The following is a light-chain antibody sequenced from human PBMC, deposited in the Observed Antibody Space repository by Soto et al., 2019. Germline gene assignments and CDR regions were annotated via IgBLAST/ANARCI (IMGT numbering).Light chain of an antibody. CDR2: EVS. V-gene: IGLV2-8*01. J-gene: IGLJ3*02. CDR3: SSFAGSNEVV. CDR1: SSDVGAYNY. Sequence: QSVLTQPPSASGSPGQSVTLSCTGTSSDVGAYNYVSWYQQHPGKAPKVMIFEVSKRPSGVPDRFSGSKSGNTASLTVSGLQAEDEADYYCSSFAGSNEVVFGGGTKVTVL.